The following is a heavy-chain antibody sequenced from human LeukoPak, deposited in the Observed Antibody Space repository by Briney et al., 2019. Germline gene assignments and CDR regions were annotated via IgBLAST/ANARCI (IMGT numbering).Heavy chain of an antibody. Sequence: ASVKVSCKTSGYTFTDYYMHWVRQAPGQGLEWMGWINPNSGGTNYAQKFQGRVTMTRDTSISTAYMELSRLRSDDTAVYYCARTYYDILTGYYLDYWGQGTLVTVSS. V-gene: IGHV1-2*02. J-gene: IGHJ4*02. CDR2: INPNSGGT. CDR3: ARTYYDILTGYYLDY. CDR1: GYTFTDYY. D-gene: IGHD3-9*01.